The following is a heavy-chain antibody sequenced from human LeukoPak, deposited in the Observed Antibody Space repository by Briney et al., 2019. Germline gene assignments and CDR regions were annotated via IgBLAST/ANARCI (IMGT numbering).Heavy chain of an antibody. Sequence: EPLSQTGERPGGSESSSRWKSDRQNTKKGLEWIGHVSSSAGATYNPSLTTRVTMSVDTSKNHCSLRLNYVTAADTAVYYCAGHRHGYSGYDDSWGQGTLVTVSS. V-gene: IGHV4-4*07. CDR2: VSSSAGA. D-gene: IGHD5-12*01. J-gene: IGHJ5*01. CDR1: GGSESSSR. CDR3: AGHRHGYSGYDDS.